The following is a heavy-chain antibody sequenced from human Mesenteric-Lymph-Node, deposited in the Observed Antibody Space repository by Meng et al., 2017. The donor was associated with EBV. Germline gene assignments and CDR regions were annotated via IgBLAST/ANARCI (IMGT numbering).Heavy chain of an antibody. V-gene: IGHV4-61*01. D-gene: IGHD1-20*01. CDR2: IYRTGNT. Sequence: QVQLQEAGPGLVKPSETLSLTCSVSGGSVSSGSYYWSWIRQPPGKGLEWIGYIYRTGNTDYNPSLNSRVSISIDTSKNQFSLRLTSVTAADTAVYYCARDSGITVTNSFDYWGQGALVTVSS. CDR1: GGSVSSGSYY. CDR3: ARDSGITVTNSFDY. J-gene: IGHJ4*02.